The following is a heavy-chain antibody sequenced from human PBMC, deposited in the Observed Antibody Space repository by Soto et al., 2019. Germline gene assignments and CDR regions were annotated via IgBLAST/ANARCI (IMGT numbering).Heavy chain of an antibody. CDR1: GFIFNNYA. Sequence: GGSLRLSCAASGFIFNNYAMGWVRQAPGKGLEWVSAIIGSGSDTYYLDSVKGRFTISRDNSKNTLYLQMNSLRAEDTAIYYCAKLGSSSWSPHYYFDYWGQGTLVTVSS. V-gene: IGHV3-23*01. CDR2: IIGSGSDT. D-gene: IGHD2-2*01. J-gene: IGHJ4*02. CDR3: AKLGSSSWSPHYYFDY.